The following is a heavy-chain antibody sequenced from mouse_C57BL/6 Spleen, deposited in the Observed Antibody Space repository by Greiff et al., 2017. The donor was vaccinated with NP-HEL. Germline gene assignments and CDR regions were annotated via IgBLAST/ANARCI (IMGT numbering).Heavy chain of an antibody. V-gene: IGHV5-6*01. D-gene: IGHD2-3*01. CDR2: ISSGGSYT. J-gene: IGHJ3*01. CDR1: GFTFSSYG. CDR3: ARHTPIDDGYEFAY. Sequence: EVKLQESGGDLVKPGGSLKLSCAASGFTFSSYGMSWVRQTPDKRLEWVATISSGGSYTYYPDSVKGRFTISRDNAKNTLYLQMSSLKSEDTAMYYCARHTPIDDGYEFAYWGQGTLVTVSA.